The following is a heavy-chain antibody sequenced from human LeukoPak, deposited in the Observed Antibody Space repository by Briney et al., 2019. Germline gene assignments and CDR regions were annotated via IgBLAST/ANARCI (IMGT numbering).Heavy chain of an antibody. CDR3: AYRGGSGSYYKVADY. CDR1: GFSLPTNGVG. J-gene: IGHJ4*02. CDR2: IYWNDDK. Sequence: SGPTLLKPTQTLTLTCTFSGFSLPTNGVGVSWIRQPPGKALEWLALIYWNDDKRYSPSLKSRLTITKDTPKNQVVLTMTNMDPVDTGTYYCAYRGGSGSYYKVADYWGQGTLVTVSS. V-gene: IGHV2-5*01. D-gene: IGHD3-10*01.